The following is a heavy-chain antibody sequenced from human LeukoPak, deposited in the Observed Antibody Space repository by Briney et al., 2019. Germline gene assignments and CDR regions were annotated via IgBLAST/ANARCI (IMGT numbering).Heavy chain of an antibody. D-gene: IGHD2-2*01. CDR1: GYTFTGYY. CDR2: INPNSGGT. V-gene: IGHV1-2*02. Sequence: ASVKVSCKASGYTFTGYYMHWVRQAPGQGLEWMGWINPNSGGTNYAQKFRGRVTMTRDTSISTAYMELSRLRSDDTAVYYCARIGYCSSTSCRLFDYWGQGTLVTVSS. J-gene: IGHJ4*02. CDR3: ARIGYCSSTSCRLFDY.